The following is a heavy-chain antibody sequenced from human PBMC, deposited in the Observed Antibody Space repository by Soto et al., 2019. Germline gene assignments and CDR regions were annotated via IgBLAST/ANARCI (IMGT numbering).Heavy chain of an antibody. CDR3: ARSFIASPFTGVVVPAASPGTDV. CDR1: GGAVRVVY. J-gene: IGHJ6*03. D-gene: IGHD2-2*01. CDR2: INHSGST. V-gene: IGHV4-34*01. Sequence: SESLCRTAGFLGGAVRVVYRGRIRQPPGEGVEWIGEINHSGSTNYNPSLKSRVTISVDTSKNQFSLKLSSVTAADTAVYYCARSFIASPFTGVVVPAASPGTDVWGKGTTVTVPS.